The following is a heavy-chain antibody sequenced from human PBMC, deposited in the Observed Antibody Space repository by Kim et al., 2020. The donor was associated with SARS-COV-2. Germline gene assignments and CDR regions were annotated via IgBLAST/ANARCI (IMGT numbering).Heavy chain of an antibody. J-gene: IGHJ6*01. CDR3: ASGGYLEAVIRGGMKV. V-gene: IGHV4-34*01. CDR2: IKHSGSS. Sequence: SETLSLTCAVNGGSFSGSYCTWIRQPPGKGLEWIGEIKHSGSSNYNPSLKSRVTMSLDTSKRQFSLKMTSVTDADTAVYYCASGGYLEAVIRGGMKVWG. CDR1: GGSFSGSY. D-gene: IGHD3-10*01.